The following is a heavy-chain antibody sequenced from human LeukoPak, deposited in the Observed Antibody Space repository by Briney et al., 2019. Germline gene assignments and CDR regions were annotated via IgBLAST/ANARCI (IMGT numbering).Heavy chain of an antibody. D-gene: IGHD2-15*01. Sequence: KPSETLSLTCTVSGGSISSYYWSWIRQPPGKGLEWIGYIYYSGSTNYNSSLKSRVTISVDTSKNQFSLKLSSVTAADTAMYYCARHGGYIPYFDYWGQGTLVTVSS. J-gene: IGHJ4*02. CDR3: ARHGGYIPYFDY. CDR2: IYYSGST. V-gene: IGHV4-59*08. CDR1: GGSISSYY.